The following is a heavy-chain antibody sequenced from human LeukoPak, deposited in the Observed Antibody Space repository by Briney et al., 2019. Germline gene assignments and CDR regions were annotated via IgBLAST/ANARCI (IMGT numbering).Heavy chain of an antibody. CDR3: AKNLYCGGGSCYPSALGMDV. J-gene: IGHJ6*02. D-gene: IGHD2-15*01. V-gene: IGHV3-23*01. CDR2: ISGSGGNT. CDR1: GFTFSSYA. Sequence: PGGSLRLSCAASGFTFSSYAMSWVRQAPGKGLEWVSAISGSGGNTYYADSVKGRFTISRDNSKNALFLQMNSLRAEDTAVYYCAKNLYCGGGSCYPSALGMDVWGQGTTVTVSS.